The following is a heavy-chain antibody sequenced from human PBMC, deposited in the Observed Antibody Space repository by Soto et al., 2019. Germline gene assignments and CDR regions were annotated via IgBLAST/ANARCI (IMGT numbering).Heavy chain of an antibody. Sequence: EVQLVESGGVVVQPGGSLRLSCAASGFTFDDYTMHWVRQAPGKGLEWVSLIFWDGSNTDYADSVKGRFTISRDNRKNSLYLQMDRLRTEDTALYYCAKDMAYGGNSGPFDYWGQGTLVTVSS. CDR1: GFTFDDYT. CDR2: IFWDGSNT. D-gene: IGHD4-17*01. CDR3: AKDMAYGGNSGPFDY. V-gene: IGHV3-43*01. J-gene: IGHJ4*02.